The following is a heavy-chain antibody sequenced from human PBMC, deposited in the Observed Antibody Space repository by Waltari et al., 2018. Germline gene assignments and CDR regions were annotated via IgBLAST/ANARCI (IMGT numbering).Heavy chain of an antibody. Sequence: QVQLVQSGAEVKKPGASVRISGTTSGYSLTDLSVHWVRQAPGKGLEWMGGFDPEDAETIVAQRFQGRVTMTEETSPETAYMELSSLSSEDTAVYFCAAKEAWGNRAFDYWGQGTLVTVSS. D-gene: IGHD7-27*01. J-gene: IGHJ4*02. V-gene: IGHV1-24*01. CDR2: FDPEDAET. CDR1: GYSLTDLS. CDR3: AAKEAWGNRAFDY.